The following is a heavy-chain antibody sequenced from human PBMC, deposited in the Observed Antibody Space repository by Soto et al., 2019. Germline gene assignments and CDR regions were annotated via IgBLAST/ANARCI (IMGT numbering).Heavy chain of an antibody. Sequence: QVQLVQSGAEVKKPGSSVKVSCKASGGTFSSYAISWVRQAPGQGLEWMGGIIPIFGTANYAQKFQGRVTITADESTSTAYMELSSLRSEDTAVYYCARDGARHSSSSTVSYYYGMDVWGQGTTVTVSS. J-gene: IGHJ6*02. D-gene: IGHD6-6*01. CDR1: GGTFSSYA. V-gene: IGHV1-69*01. CDR3: ARDGARHSSSSTVSYYYGMDV. CDR2: IIPIFGTA.